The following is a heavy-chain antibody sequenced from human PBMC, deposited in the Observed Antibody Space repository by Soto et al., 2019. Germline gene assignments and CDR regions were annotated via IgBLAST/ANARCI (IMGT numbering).Heavy chain of an antibody. J-gene: IGHJ6*02. D-gene: IGHD2-15*01. CDR3: ARGAYIDYGASGYYGMDV. V-gene: IGHV4-59*01. Sequence: SETLSLTCTVSGGSISSYYWSWLRQPPGQGLEWIGYIYYSGSTNYNPSLKSRVTISVDTSKNQFSLKLSSVTAADTAVYYCARGAYIDYGASGYYGMDVWGQGTTVTVSS. CDR1: GGSISSYY. CDR2: IYYSGST.